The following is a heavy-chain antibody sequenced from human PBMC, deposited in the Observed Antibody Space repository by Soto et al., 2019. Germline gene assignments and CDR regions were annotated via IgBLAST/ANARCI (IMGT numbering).Heavy chain of an antibody. CDR2: ISYDGGNI. CDR3: AKGILSATIGPYAMDV. Sequence: QVQLVESGGGVVRPGASLRLSCEASGFAFRSYAMHWVRQAPGKGLEWVGVISYDGGNIYYADSLKGRFTISRDNSKNTLYVQVKSLRPEDTAVYYCAKGILSATIGPYAMDVWGQGTTVTVSS. J-gene: IGHJ6*02. V-gene: IGHV3-30*18. D-gene: IGHD3-16*01. CDR1: GFAFRSYA.